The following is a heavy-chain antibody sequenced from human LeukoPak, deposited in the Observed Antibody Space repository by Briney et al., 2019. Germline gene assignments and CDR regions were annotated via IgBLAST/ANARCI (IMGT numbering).Heavy chain of an antibody. CDR2: IWYDGSNK. D-gene: IGHD6-13*01. CDR1: GFTFSSYG. V-gene: IGHV3-33*01. J-gene: IGHJ4*02. CDR3: IAAAGTGQNFDY. Sequence: GGSLRLSCAAPGFTFSSYGMHWVRQAPGKGLEWVAVIWYDGSNKYYADSVKGRFTISRDNSKNTLYLQMNSLRAEDTAVYYCIAAAGTGQNFDYWGQGTLVTVSS.